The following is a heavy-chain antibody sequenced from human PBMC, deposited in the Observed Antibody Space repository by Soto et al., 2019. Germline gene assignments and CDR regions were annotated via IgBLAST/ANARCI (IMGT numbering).Heavy chain of an antibody. D-gene: IGHD5-12*01. CDR1: RFTFSSYD. CDR2: IGTAGDT. Sequence: GGSLRLSYAASRFTFSSYDMHRVRQATGKGLEWVSAIGTAGDTYYPGSVKGRFTISRETAKNSLYLHMNSLTAGARTVYYCARIAIDSGRDYFYYRAQRPTVTGSS. J-gene: IGHJ4*02. V-gene: IGHV3-13*01. CDR3: ARIAIDSGRDYFYY.